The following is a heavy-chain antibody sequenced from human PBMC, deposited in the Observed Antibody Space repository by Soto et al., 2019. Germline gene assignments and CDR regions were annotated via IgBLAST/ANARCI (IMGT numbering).Heavy chain of an antibody. V-gene: IGHV3-9*01. CDR2: ISWNSGSI. J-gene: IGHJ3*02. Sequence: EVQLVESGGGLVQPGRSLRLSCAASGFTFDDYAMHWVRQAPGKGLEWVSGISWNSGSIGYADSVKGRFNISRDNAKNSLYLQMNSLRAEDTALYYCAKDMFLLLSGYEKPRDGRDAFDIWGQGTMVTVSS. CDR3: AKDMFLLLSGYEKPRDGRDAFDI. D-gene: IGHD5-12*01. CDR1: GFTFDDYA.